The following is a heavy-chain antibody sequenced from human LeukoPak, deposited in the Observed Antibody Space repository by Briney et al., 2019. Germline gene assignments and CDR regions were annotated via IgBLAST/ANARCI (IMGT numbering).Heavy chain of an antibody. V-gene: IGHV4-31*03. CDR1: GGSISSGGYY. D-gene: IGHD2-2*01. Sequence: SETLSLTCTVSGGSISSGGYYWSWIRQHPGKGLEWIGYIYHSGSTYYNPSLKSRVTISVDTSKNQFSLKLSSVTAADTAVYYCARDSHCSSTSCYGPYYYGMDVWGKGTTVTVSS. CDR2: IYHSGST. J-gene: IGHJ6*04. CDR3: ARDSHCSSTSCYGPYYYGMDV.